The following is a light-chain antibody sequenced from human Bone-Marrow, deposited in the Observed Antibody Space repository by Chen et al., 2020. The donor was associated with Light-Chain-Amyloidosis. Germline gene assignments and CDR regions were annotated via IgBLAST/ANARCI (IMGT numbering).Light chain of an antibody. CDR3: SSYTITNTLV. J-gene: IGLJ1*01. CDR2: EVT. CDR1: SSAVGGDNH. V-gene: IGLV2-14*01. Sequence: QSALTQPASVSGSPGQSITISCPGTSSAVGGDNHVSWYQQPPDKAPKLMIYEVTNRPSWVPDRFSGSKSDNTASLTISGLQTEDEADYFCSSYTITNTLVFGSGTRVTGL.